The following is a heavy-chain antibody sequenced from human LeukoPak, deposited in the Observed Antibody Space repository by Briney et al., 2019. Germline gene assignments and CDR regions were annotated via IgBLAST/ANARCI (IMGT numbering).Heavy chain of an antibody. CDR1: GYTFTGYY. CDR2: IHPNSGNT. V-gene: IGHV1-2*02. Sequence: ASVKVSCKASGYTFTGYYIHWLRQAPGQGLEWMGCIHPNSGNTNYAQKFQGRVIMTRDTSITTAYMEVTWLTSDDTAVYYCARGPLYCAYTDCLSNWFGPWGQGALVTVSS. CDR3: ARGPLYCAYTDCLSNWFGP. J-gene: IGHJ5*02. D-gene: IGHD3-16*01.